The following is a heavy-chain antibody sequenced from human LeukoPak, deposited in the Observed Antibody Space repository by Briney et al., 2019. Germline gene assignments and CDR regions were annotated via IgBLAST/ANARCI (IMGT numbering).Heavy chain of an antibody. CDR1: GFTFSSYG. Sequence: GRSLRLSCAASGFTFSSYGMHWVRQAPGKGLEWVAVISYDGSNKYYADSVKGRFTISRDNSKNTLYLQMNSLRAEDTAVYYCAKDVSPYSSSWYGFDYWGQGTLVTVSS. J-gene: IGHJ4*02. D-gene: IGHD6-13*01. CDR3: AKDVSPYSSSWYGFDY. CDR2: ISYDGSNK. V-gene: IGHV3-30*18.